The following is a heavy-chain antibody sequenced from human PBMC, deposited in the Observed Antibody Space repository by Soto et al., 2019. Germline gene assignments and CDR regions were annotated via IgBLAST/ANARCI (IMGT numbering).Heavy chain of an antibody. CDR1: GFTFSTSE. CDR3: ATYPWGSSIDY. D-gene: IGHD3-16*01. Sequence: PGGSLRLSCAGSGFTFSTSEMIWVRQAPGKGLEWLSYISSSGRTKYYEESVKGRFTISRDNAKNSLSLQMNSLRAEDTAVYYCATYPWGSSIDYWGQGTLVTVSS. J-gene: IGHJ4*02. V-gene: IGHV3-48*03. CDR2: ISSSGRTK.